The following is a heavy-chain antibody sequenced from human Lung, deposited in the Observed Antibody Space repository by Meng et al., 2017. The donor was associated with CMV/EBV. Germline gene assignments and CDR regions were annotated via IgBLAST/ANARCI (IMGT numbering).Heavy chain of an antibody. CDR2: IYYSGST. D-gene: IGHD5-12*01. CDR3: ASSGRDIVATMAMTSEY. J-gene: IGHJ4*02. V-gene: IGHV4-39*07. CDR1: SISSSSSY. Sequence: SISSSSSYWAWIRQPPGKGLEWLGTIYYSGSTNYNPSLKSRVTISVDTSKNQFSLKLSSVTAADTAVYYCASSGRDIVATMAMTSEYWGQGTLVTVSS.